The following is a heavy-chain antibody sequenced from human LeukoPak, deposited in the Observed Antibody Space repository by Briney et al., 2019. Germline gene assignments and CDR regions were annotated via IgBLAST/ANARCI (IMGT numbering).Heavy chain of an antibody. J-gene: IGHJ4*02. CDR1: AFTFSNAW. V-gene: IGHV3-15*01. D-gene: IGHD3-22*01. CDR2: IKSKTDGGTT. CDR3: TRVYYYDSSDY. Sequence: GGSLRLSCAASAFTFSNAWMSWVRQAPGKGLEWVGRIKSKTDGGTTDYAAPVKGRFTISRDDSKSIAYLQMNSLKTEDTAVYYCTRVYYYDSSDYWGQGTLVTVSS.